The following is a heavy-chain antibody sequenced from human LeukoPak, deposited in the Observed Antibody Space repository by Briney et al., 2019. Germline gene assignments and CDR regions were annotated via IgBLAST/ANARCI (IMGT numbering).Heavy chain of an antibody. D-gene: IGHD3-16*01. J-gene: IGHJ4*02. Sequence: RSGGSLRLSCAASGFTFSSYAMSWVRQAPGKGLEWVSVISGSGGGTFYADSVKGRFTISRDNSKNTLNLQMNSLRADDTAVYYCARGPGYWGQGTLVTVSS. CDR3: ARGPGY. CDR1: GFTFSSYA. CDR2: ISGSGGGT. V-gene: IGHV3-23*01.